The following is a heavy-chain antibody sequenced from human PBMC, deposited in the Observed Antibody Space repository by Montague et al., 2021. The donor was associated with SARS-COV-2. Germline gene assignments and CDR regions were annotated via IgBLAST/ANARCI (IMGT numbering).Heavy chain of an antibody. V-gene: IGHV4-39*01. CDR2: IFYTGTI. J-gene: IGHJ4*02. D-gene: IGHD4-17*01. CDR1: GDSVTSIIHY. Sequence: SETLSLTCTVSGDSVTSIIHYWGWIRQPPGKGLEWIASIFYTGTIYYNPSLKSRVTMSLDTSKSQFSLNLTSVTAADTAVYLCARHPTTVTTFHWGQGSLVTVSS. CDR3: ARHPTTVTTFH.